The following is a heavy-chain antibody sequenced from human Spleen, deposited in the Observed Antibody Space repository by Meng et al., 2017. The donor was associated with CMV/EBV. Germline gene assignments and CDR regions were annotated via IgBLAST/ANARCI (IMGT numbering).Heavy chain of an antibody. J-gene: IGHJ4*02. CDR3: ARDRAAGQYRGTL. Sequence: GESLKISCAASGFTFSDHYMSWFRQAPGKGPEWVSDISSSGNTIRYADSVKGRFTISRDNAKNSLYLQMNNLRAEDTAMYYCARDRAAGQYRGTLWGQGTLVTVSS. V-gene: IGHV3-11*04. D-gene: IGHD5-18*01. CDR2: ISSSGNTI. CDR1: GFTFSDHY.